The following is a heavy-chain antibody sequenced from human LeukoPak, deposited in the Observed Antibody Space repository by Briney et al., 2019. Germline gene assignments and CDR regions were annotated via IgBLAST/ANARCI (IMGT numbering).Heavy chain of an antibody. CDR2: VKQDGSEK. CDR3: ARVRNCSGGSYYWGYYYYYMDV. J-gene: IGHJ6*03. Sequence: PGGSLRLSCAASGFTFSSYWMSWVRQAPGKGLEWVANVKQDGSEKYYVDSVKGRFTISRDNAKNSLYLQMNSLRAEDTAVYYCARVRNCSGGSYYWGYYYYYMDVWGKGTTVTVSS. CDR1: GFTFSSYW. D-gene: IGHD2-15*01. V-gene: IGHV3-7*01.